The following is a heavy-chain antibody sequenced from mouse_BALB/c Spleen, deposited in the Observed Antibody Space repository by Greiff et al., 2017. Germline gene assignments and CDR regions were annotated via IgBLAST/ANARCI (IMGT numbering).Heavy chain of an antibody. CDR1: GFTFSDYY. CDR2: ISDGGSYT. Sequence: EVKLVESGGGLVKPGGSLKLSCAASGFTFSDYYMYWVRQTPEKRLEWVATISDGGSYTYYPDTVTGRFTISRDNAKNTLYLEMSSLRSEDTAMYYCAKANWDRDYAMDYWGQGTSVTVSS. V-gene: IGHV5-4*02. J-gene: IGHJ4*01. D-gene: IGHD4-1*01. CDR3: AKANWDRDYAMDY.